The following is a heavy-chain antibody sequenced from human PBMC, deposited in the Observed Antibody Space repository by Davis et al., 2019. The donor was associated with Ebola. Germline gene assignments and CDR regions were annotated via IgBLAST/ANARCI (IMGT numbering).Heavy chain of an antibody. CDR3: ARTAKTSVSASGLGYTYFDP. D-gene: IGHD5-18*01. CDR1: GESFSAYS. CDR2: ISHGGVS. Sequence: MPSETLSLTCAVYGESFSAYSWSWIRQSPGKGLEWIGKISHGGVSEYNPSLKSRVTISVDTSKNQFSLKMSSLSAADAAVYYCARTAKTSVSASGLGYTYFDPWSQGTLVTVTS. V-gene: IGHV4-34*01. J-gene: IGHJ5*02.